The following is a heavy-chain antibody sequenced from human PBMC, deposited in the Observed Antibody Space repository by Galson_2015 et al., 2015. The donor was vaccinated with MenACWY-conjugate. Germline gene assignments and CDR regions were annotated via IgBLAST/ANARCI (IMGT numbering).Heavy chain of an antibody. D-gene: IGHD3-22*01. CDR3: AREGSSRYHSDYFCCAS. CDR1: GDSVSSHSAA. V-gene: IGHV6-1*01. J-gene: IGHJ5*02. Sequence: CAIYGDSVSSHSAAWNWIRQSPSIGFEWLGRTYYRSQWHYDYAVSVKGRMTINPDTSKNEISLQLHSVTPEDTAVYYCAREGSSRYHSDYFCCASWGQGTLVTVSS. CDR2: TYYRSQWHY.